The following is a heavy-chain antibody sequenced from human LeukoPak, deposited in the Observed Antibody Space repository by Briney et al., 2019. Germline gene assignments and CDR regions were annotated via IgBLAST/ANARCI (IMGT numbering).Heavy chain of an antibody. Sequence: PGGSLRLSCAASGFNFSSYGMHWVRQAPGKGLEWVTVISYDGSNKYYADSEKGRFTISRDNSKNTLYLQMNSLRAEDTAVYYCAKEPTIVGATLGFDYWGQGTLVTVSS. V-gene: IGHV3-30*18. CDR3: AKEPTIVGATLGFDY. CDR2: ISYDGSNK. D-gene: IGHD1-26*01. J-gene: IGHJ4*02. CDR1: GFNFSSYG.